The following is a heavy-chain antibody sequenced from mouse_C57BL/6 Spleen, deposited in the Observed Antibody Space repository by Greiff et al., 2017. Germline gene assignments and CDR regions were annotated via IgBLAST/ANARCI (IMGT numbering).Heavy chain of an antibody. CDR2: IDPETGGT. D-gene: IGHD4-1*01. Sequence: QVQLQQSGAELVRPGASVTLSCKASGYTFTDYEMHWVKQTPVHGLEWIGAIDPETGGTAYNQKFKGKAILTADKSSSTAYMELRSLTSEDSAVYYCTRGGDWAFDYWGQGTTLTVSS. CDR3: TRGGDWAFDY. J-gene: IGHJ2*01. V-gene: IGHV1-15*01. CDR1: GYTFTDYE.